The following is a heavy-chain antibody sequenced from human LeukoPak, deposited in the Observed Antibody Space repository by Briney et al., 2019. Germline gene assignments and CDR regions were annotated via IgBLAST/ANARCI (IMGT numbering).Heavy chain of an antibody. J-gene: IGHJ3*02. D-gene: IGHD6-13*01. Sequence: GESLKISCKGSEYSFTSYWIGWVRQMPGKGLEWMGIIYPGDSDTRYSPSFQGQVTISADKSISTAYLQWSSPKASDTAIYYCARRKAAAAATTAFDIWGQGTMVTVSS. CDR1: EYSFTSYW. CDR2: IYPGDSDT. V-gene: IGHV5-51*01. CDR3: ARRKAAAAATTAFDI.